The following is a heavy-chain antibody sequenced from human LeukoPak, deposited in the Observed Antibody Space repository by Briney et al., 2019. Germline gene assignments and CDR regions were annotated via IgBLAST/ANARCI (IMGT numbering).Heavy chain of an antibody. CDR3: ARDDRAGYCSGGSCYDLDY. CDR2: ISSSGSTI. J-gene: IGHJ4*02. CDR1: GFTFSDYY. V-gene: IGHV3-11*04. Sequence: KTGGSLRLSCAASGFTFSDYYMSWIRQAPGKGLEWVSYISSSGSTIYYADSVKGRFTISRDNAKNSLYLQMNSLRAEDTAVYYCARDDRAGYCSGGSCYDLDYWGQGTLVTVSS. D-gene: IGHD2-15*01.